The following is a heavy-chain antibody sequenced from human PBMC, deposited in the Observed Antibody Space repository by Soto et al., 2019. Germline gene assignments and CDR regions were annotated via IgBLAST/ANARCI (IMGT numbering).Heavy chain of an antibody. V-gene: IGHV3-23*01. CDR1: GFTFSSYA. J-gene: IGHJ4*02. CDR3: AKRRGAGGHFDY. CDR2: VSIGGST. Sequence: GGSLRLSCAASGFTFSSYAMGWVRQGPGKGREWVAVVSIGGSTHYADSVRGRFTISRDNSKNTLSLQMNSLTAEDTAVYFCAKRRGAGGHFDYWGQGALVTVS. D-gene: IGHD2-15*01.